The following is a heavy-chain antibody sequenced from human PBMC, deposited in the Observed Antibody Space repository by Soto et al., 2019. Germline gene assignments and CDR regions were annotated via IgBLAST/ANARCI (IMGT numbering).Heavy chain of an antibody. CDR3: ARAGFSYGHLLF. J-gene: IGHJ4*02. D-gene: IGHD3-10*01. V-gene: IGHV4-30-4*01. CDR2: VFYSGAT. Sequence: SETLSLTCNVSGGPIKTGDYYWNWIRQPPGKGLEWIGYVFYSGATNYSPSLKSRAAISMDASKNQFSLSLTSVTAADTAVYYCARAGFSYGHLLFWGQGIRVTVSS. CDR1: GGPIKTGDYY.